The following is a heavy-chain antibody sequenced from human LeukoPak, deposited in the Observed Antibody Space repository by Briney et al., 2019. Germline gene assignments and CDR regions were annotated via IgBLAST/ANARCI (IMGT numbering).Heavy chain of an antibody. Sequence: GGSLRLSCVASGFTFSNYGMHWVRQAPGKGLEWVATITYDGSSEYYADSVKDRFTVSRDNSKNTLYLQMSSLKTEDAAVYYCAKRGDGGHKSLEYWGQGTLVIVSS. CDR3: AKRGDGGHKSLEY. J-gene: IGHJ4*02. D-gene: IGHD3-16*01. V-gene: IGHV3-30*18. CDR2: ITYDGSSE. CDR1: GFTFSNYG.